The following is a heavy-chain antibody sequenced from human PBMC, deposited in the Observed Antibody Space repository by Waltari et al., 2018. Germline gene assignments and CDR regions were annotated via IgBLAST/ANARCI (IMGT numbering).Heavy chain of an antibody. J-gene: IGHJ4*02. Sequence: EVQLVESGGDLIQPGGSLRLSCAASGFTVGNNFMGWVRQAPGKGLDGVSVIYSGGSTNYIDAVRGRVTISRDSSKNTLYLQMNSLRAEDTAVYYCAKVDNVGLNNYWGQGTLVTVSS. CDR3: AKVDNVGLNNY. CDR1: GFTVGNNF. D-gene: IGHD1-1*01. V-gene: IGHV3-53*01. CDR2: IYSGGST.